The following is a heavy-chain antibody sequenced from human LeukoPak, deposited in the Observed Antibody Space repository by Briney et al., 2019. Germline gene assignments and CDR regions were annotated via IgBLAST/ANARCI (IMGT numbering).Heavy chain of an antibody. CDR2: ISDRGNT. CDR1: GGSISSYY. D-gene: IGHD4-11*01. Sequence: PSETLSLTCTVSGGSISSYYWNWIRQPPGKGLEWVGSISDRGNTDYNPSLKSRVTISVDTSKNQFSLKLSSVTAADTAVYYCARMGYSNYEFAYWGQGTLVTVSS. V-gene: IGHV4-59*08. CDR3: ARMGYSNYEFAY. J-gene: IGHJ4*02.